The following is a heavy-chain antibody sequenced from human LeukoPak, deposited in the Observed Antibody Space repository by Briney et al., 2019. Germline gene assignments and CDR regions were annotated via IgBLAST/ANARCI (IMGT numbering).Heavy chain of an antibody. CDR3: ARFWGSYVNWLDP. Sequence: SETLSLTCAVSGDSITSGGYSWSWIRQPPRKGLEWIGYIYQSGSTDYNPSLKSRVTISMDRSKNQFSLKLNSVTAADTAVYYCARFWGSYVNWLDPWGQGTLVTVSS. CDR2: IYQSGST. D-gene: IGHD3-16*01. CDR1: GDSITSGGYS. V-gene: IGHV4-30-2*01. J-gene: IGHJ5*02.